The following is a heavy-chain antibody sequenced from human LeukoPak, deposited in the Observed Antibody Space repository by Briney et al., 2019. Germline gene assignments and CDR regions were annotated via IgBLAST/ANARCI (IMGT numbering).Heavy chain of an antibody. CDR2: IDDSDVDT. J-gene: IGHJ4*02. Sequence: PGGSLRLSCAASGFTFRSYAMGWVRQAPEKGLEWVSGIDDSDVDTYYADSVKGRFTISRDNSKNTLYLQMNSLRAEDTAVYYCAKDLGAAAGDDCWGQGALVTVSS. CDR1: GFTFRSYA. CDR3: AKDLGAAAGDDC. V-gene: IGHV3-23*01. D-gene: IGHD6-13*01.